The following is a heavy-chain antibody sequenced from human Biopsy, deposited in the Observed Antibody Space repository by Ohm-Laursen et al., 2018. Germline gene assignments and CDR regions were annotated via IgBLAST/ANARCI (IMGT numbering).Heavy chain of an antibody. CDR1: GFSPSARGMC. CDR2: VDWDDYK. V-gene: IGHV2-70*11. J-gene: IGHJ6*02. D-gene: IGHD6-13*01. CDR3: ARTPILIVSAGLVYRHRRHLQGMDV. Sequence: TQTLTLTRSFSGFSPSARGMCVSWIRQAPGKALEWLARVDWDDYKDYSASLQTKLSTSKDTSNDQVVLTVNNVDPADTATYYCARTPILIVSAGLVYRHRRHLQGMDVWGQGIAVTVS.